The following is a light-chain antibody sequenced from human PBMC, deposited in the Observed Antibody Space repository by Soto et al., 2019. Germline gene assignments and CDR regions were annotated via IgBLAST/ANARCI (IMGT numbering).Light chain of an antibody. CDR1: SSNIGSNY. J-gene: IGLJ2*01. V-gene: IGLV1-47*01. CDR2: RNN. Sequence: QSVLTQPPSASGTPGQRVTISCSGSSSNIGSNYVYWYQQLPGTAPKLLIYRNNQRPSGVPDRFSGSKSGTSASLAISGLRSEDEADYYCAAWDDSLSGLDVVLGGGTKVTVL. CDR3: AAWDDSLSGLDVV.